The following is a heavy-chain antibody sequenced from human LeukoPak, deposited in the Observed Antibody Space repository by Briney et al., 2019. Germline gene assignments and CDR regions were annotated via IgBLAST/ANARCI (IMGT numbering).Heavy chain of an antibody. Sequence: GGSLRLSCAASGFTVSSNDMSWVRQAPGKGLECISVIYSGGSTDHADSMKGRLTISRDNSKNTLYLKMNSLRAEDTAVYYCARVVDHDYGDYYLDYWGQGTLVTVSS. V-gene: IGHV3-53*01. J-gene: IGHJ4*02. CDR1: GFTVSSND. D-gene: IGHD4-17*01. CDR3: ARVVDHDYGDYYLDY. CDR2: IYSGGST.